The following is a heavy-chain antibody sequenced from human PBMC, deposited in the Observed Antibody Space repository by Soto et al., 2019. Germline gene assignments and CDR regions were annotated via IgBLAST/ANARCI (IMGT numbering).Heavy chain of an antibody. CDR2: ISTYNGNT. Sequence: ASVKVSCKASGYTFTSSGISWVRKAPGQGLEWMGWISTYNGNTKYAQKLQGRVTMTTDTSTSTAYMELRSLRSDDTAVFYCAREMVRGVGSDYWGQGTLVTVSS. CDR1: GYTFTSSG. CDR3: AREMVRGVGSDY. V-gene: IGHV1-18*01. D-gene: IGHD3-10*01. J-gene: IGHJ4*02.